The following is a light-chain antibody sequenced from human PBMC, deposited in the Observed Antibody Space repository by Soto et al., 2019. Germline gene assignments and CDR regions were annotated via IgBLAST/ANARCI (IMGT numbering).Light chain of an antibody. J-gene: IGKJ4*01. CDR1: QSISSW. CDR2: KAS. Sequence: DIQMTQSPSTLSASIGDRVNITCRASQSISSWLAWYQQKPGKAPKVLIYKASNLESGVPSRFSGSGSETEFTLTISSLQPADFATYYCQQYNVYSTFGGGTKVEIK. V-gene: IGKV1-5*03. CDR3: QQYNVYST.